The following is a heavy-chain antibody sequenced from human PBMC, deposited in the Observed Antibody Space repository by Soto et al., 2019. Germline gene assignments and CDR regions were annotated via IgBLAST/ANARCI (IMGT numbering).Heavy chain of an antibody. D-gene: IGHD3-22*01. CDR3: ARQIYDSDTGPNFQYYFDS. J-gene: IGHJ4*02. CDR1: GYSFAGYW. Sequence: ESLKISCQGSGYSFAGYWITWVRQKPGKGLEWMGRIDPSDSQTYYSPSFRGHVTISVTKSITTVFLQWSSLRASDTAMYYCARQIYDSDTGPNFQYYFDSWGQGTPVTVSS. V-gene: IGHV5-10-1*01. CDR2: IDPSDSQT.